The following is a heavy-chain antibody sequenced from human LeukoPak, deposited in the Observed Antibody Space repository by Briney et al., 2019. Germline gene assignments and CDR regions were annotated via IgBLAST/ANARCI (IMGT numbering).Heavy chain of an antibody. V-gene: IGHV3-30*02. Sequence: PGGSLRLSCAASGFTFSSYGMHWVRQAPGKGLEWVAFIRYDGSNKYYADSVKGRFTISRDNSKNTLYLQMNSLRAEDTAVYYCARDYYGSGSYTPYWGQGTLVTVSS. CDR2: IRYDGSNK. CDR1: GFTFSSYG. D-gene: IGHD3-10*01. CDR3: ARDYYGSGSYTPY. J-gene: IGHJ4*02.